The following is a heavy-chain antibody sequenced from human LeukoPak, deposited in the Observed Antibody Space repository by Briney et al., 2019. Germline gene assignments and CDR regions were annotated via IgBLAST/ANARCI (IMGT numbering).Heavy chain of an antibody. V-gene: IGHV3-30*18. CDR1: GFIFSNYG. CDR3: AKALVDTSMVSVDY. D-gene: IGHD5-18*01. CDR2: ISYDGSKE. J-gene: IGHJ4*02. Sequence: GGSLRLSCAASGFIFSNYGIHWVRQAPGKGLEWVAVISYDGSKEYYADSVKGRFTMSRDNSKNTVSLQMNGLRAEDTAIYYCAKALVDTSMVSVDYWDQGTLVTVSS.